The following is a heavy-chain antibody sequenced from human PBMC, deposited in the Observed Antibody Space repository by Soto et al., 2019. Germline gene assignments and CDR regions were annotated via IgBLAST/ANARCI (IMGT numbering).Heavy chain of an antibody. Sequence: QEQLVQSGAEVKKPGSSVKVSCKASGGIFSSYAISWVRQAPGQGLEWMGGIIPIFGTANYAQKFQGRVTITADEYTNTAYMDLSSLKSEDTAIYYYARGGSGYVWFNVFWGQGTLFPVSS. CDR1: GGIFSSYA. CDR3: ARGGSGYVWFNVF. V-gene: IGHV1-69*01. CDR2: IIPIFGTA. D-gene: IGHD3-22*01. J-gene: IGHJ4*02.